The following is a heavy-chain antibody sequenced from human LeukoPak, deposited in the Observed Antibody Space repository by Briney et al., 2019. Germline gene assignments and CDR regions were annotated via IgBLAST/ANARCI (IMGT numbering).Heavy chain of an antibody. D-gene: IGHD2-8*01. CDR2: IYTSGST. CDR3: ARDLYGGSNNWFDP. J-gene: IGHJ5*02. Sequence: SETLSLTCTVSGRSISSYYWSWIRQPAGKGLEWIGRIYTSGSTNYNPSLKSRVTMSVDTSKNQFSLKLSSVTAADTAVYYCARDLYGGSNNWFDPWGQGTLVTVSS. CDR1: GRSISSYY. V-gene: IGHV4-4*07.